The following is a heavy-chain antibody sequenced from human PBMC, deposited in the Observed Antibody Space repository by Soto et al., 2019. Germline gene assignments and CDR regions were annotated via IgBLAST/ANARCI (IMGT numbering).Heavy chain of an antibody. CDR2: IYYSGNT. CDR1: GGCLSIGNYY. D-gene: IGHD6-6*01. CDR3: ASYGQLVQSFDY. J-gene: IGHJ4*02. Sequence: SETLSLTCTVSGGCLSIGNYYWSWIRQHPGKGMEWIGYIYYSGNTYYNPSLKSRVTISVDTSKNQFSLKLNSVTAADTAVYFCASYGQLVQSFDYWGQGTLVTVSS. V-gene: IGHV4-31*03.